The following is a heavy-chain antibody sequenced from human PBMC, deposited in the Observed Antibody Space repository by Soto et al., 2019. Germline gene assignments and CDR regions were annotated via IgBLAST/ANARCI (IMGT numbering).Heavy chain of an antibody. CDR2: MNPNSGNT. Sequence: VASVKVSCKASGYTFTSYDINWVRQATGQGLEWMGWMNPNSGNTGYAQKFQGRVTMTRNTSISTAYMELSSLRSEDTAVYYCAFQGGSGSYVYGMDVWGQGTTVTVSS. V-gene: IGHV1-8*01. CDR1: GYTFTSYD. D-gene: IGHD3-10*01. CDR3: AFQGGSGSYVYGMDV. J-gene: IGHJ6*02.